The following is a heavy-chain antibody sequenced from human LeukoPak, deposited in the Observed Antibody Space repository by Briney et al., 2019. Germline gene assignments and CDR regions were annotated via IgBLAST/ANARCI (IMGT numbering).Heavy chain of an antibody. D-gene: IGHD2-21*02. Sequence: SETLSLTCTVSGGSISSYYWSWIRQPPGKGLEWIGYIYYSGSTNYNPSLKSRVTISVDTSKNQFSLKLSSVTAADTAVYYCARGAQVTAIPLLHYYYMDVWGKGTTVTVSS. V-gene: IGHV4-59*01. CDR2: IYYSGST. CDR3: ARGAQVTAIPLLHYYYMDV. J-gene: IGHJ6*03. CDR1: GGSISSYY.